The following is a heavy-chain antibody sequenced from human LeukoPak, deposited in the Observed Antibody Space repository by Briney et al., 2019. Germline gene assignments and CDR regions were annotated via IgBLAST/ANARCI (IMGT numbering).Heavy chain of an antibody. Sequence: GGSLRLSCAASGFTFSSYAMSWVRQAPGKGLEWVSAISGSGGSTYYADSVKGRFTISRDNSKNTLYLQMNSLRAEDTAVYYCASGYDILTGLQADYWGQGTLVTVSS. CDR1: GFTFSSYA. CDR2: ISGSGGST. J-gene: IGHJ4*02. V-gene: IGHV3-23*01. CDR3: ASGYDILTGLQADY. D-gene: IGHD3-9*01.